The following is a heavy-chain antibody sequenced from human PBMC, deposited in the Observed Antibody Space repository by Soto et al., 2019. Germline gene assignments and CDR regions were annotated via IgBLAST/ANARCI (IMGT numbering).Heavy chain of an antibody. J-gene: IGHJ5*02. Sequence: DVQLVESGGGLVQPGGSLRLSCAASGFTFSASDMHWVRQAPGKGLEWVAAIGTLHDTFYPDSVRGRFTISRGNAESSWYLQMNSLRAGDTAVYYCTRQASYWHGGGGWLDPWGQGALVIVSS. D-gene: IGHD2-8*02. CDR3: TRQASYWHGGGGWLDP. CDR1: GFTFSASD. CDR2: IGTLHDT. V-gene: IGHV3-13*01.